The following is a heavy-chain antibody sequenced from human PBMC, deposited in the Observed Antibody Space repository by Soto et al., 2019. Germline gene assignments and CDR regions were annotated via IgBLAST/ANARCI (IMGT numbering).Heavy chain of an antibody. D-gene: IGHD5-12*01. CDR2: IGTAGDT. J-gene: IGHJ4*02. V-gene: IGHV3-13*01. CDR3: ARSEGYGFDY. CDR1: GFTFRSYD. Sequence: GRPLRLSCAASGFTFRSYDIHWVRQATGKGLEWVSAIGTAGDTYYPGSVKGRFTISRENAKNSLYLQMNSLRAGDTAVYYCARSEGYGFDYWGQGTLVTVSS.